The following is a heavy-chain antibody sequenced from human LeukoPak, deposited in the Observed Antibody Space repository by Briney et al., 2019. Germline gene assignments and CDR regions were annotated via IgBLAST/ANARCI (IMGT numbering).Heavy chain of an antibody. CDR2: ISSSSSYI. V-gene: IGHV3-21*01. Sequence: GGSLRLSCAASGFTFSSYSMNWVRQAPGKGLEWVSSISSSSSYIYYADSVKGRFTISRDNAKNSLYLQMNSLRAEDTAVYYCARDGSPRKNYDFWGGYPNWFDPWGQGTLVTVSS. CDR3: ARDGSPRKNYDFWGGYPNWFDP. CDR1: GFTFSSYS. D-gene: IGHD3-3*01. J-gene: IGHJ5*02.